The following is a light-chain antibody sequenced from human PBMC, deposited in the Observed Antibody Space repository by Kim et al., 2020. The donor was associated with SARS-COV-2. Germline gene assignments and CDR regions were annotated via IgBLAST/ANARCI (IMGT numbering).Light chain of an antibody. V-gene: IGKV1-39*01. CDR3: QQSYSTPYS. CDR2: AAS. CDR1: QSINSY. Sequence: CASVGDRVTITCRARQSINSYLNWYQQKPEKAPKLLIYAASSLQSGVPSRFSGSGSGTDFTLTISSLQPEDFATYYCQQSYSTPYSFGQGTKLEI. J-gene: IGKJ2*03.